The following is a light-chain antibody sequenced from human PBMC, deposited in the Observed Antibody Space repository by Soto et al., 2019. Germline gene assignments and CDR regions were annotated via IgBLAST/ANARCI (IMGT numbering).Light chain of an antibody. CDR1: QTVGNY. V-gene: IGKV3-11*01. Sequence: EIVLTQSPATLSLSPGERATLSCRASQTVGNYLAWYQQKPGQAPRLLIYDASSRATGVPARFSGSGSGTDFTLTISSLEPEDFAVYFCQQRKNRVTFGPGTTVDIK. CDR3: QQRKNRVT. CDR2: DAS. J-gene: IGKJ3*01.